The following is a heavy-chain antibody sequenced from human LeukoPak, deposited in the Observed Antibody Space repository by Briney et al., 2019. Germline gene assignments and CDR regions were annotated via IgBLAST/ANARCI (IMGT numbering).Heavy chain of an antibody. V-gene: IGHV4-59*01. D-gene: IGHD6-13*01. Sequence: PSETLSLTCSVSGGYFSNYYWTWIRQPPGKGLEWIGYIYYSGTTDYNRGTTNYNPSLKSRVTISADTSKNQLSLRLSSLTAADTAVYYCARDVLGVSTGGTRPNWFDPWGQGTLITVSS. CDR3: ARDVLGVSTGGTRPNWFDP. CDR2: IYYSGTT. CDR1: GGYFSNYY. J-gene: IGHJ5*02.